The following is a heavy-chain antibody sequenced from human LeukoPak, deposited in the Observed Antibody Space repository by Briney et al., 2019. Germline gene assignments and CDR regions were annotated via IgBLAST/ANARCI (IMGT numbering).Heavy chain of an antibody. CDR2: INPNSGGT. CDR3: ARAGDGYNPNFDY. Sequence: ASVKVSCKASGYTFTGYYMHWVRQAPRQGLEWMGWINPNSGGTNYAQKFQGRVTMTRDTSISTAYMELSRLRSDDTAVYYCARAGDGYNPNFDYWGQGTLVTVSS. J-gene: IGHJ4*02. CDR1: GYTFTGYY. V-gene: IGHV1-2*02. D-gene: IGHD5-24*01.